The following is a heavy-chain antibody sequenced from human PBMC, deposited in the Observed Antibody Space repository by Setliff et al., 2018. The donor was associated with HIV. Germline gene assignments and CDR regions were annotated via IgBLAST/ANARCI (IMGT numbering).Heavy chain of an antibody. CDR3: ARGGEGLAN. D-gene: IGHD3-16*01. J-gene: IGHJ4*02. CDR1: GYTFTSVY. V-gene: IGHV1-46*03. Sequence: GASVKVSCKASGYTFTSVYMHWVRQAPGEGLEWMGLINPGGGRTTYAQNFQGRVTMTRDTSTNTVYMELSSLTSEDTAVYYCARGGEGLANWGQGTLVTVSS. CDR2: INPGGGRT.